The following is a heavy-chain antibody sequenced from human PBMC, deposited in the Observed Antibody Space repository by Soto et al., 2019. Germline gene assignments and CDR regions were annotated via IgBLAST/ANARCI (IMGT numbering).Heavy chain of an antibody. V-gene: IGHV3-33*01. CDR1: GFTFRNYG. D-gene: IGHD6-19*01. CDR3: AREGDSSGWYYFDY. J-gene: IGHJ4*02. Sequence: QVQLVESGGGVVQPGRSLRLSCAASGFTFRNYGMHWVRQAPGKGLEWVAVIWYDGSNKYYADSVKGRFTISRDNSKNTLYLQMNSLRAEDTAVYYWAREGDSSGWYYFDYWGQGTLVTVSS. CDR2: IWYDGSNK.